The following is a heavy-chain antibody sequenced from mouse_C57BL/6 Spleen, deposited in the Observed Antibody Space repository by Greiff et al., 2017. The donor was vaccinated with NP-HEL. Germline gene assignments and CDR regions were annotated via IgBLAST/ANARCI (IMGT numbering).Heavy chain of an antibody. CDR3: AYGSSYPFAY. CDR2: IYLGNGYT. J-gene: IGHJ3*01. Sequence: VQLQQSGAELVRPGSSVKMSCKTSGYTFTSYGINWVKQRPGQGLEWIGYIYLGNGYTEYTEKFKGKATLTSDTSSSTAYMQLSSLTSEDAAICFSAYGSSYPFAYWGQGTLVTVSA. V-gene: IGHV1-58*01. CDR1: GYTFTSYG. D-gene: IGHD1-1*01.